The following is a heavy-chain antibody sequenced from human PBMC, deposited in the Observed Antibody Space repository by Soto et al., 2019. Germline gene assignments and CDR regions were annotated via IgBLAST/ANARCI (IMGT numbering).Heavy chain of an antibody. CDR3: AKTPVEIYDSSGYSFDH. CDR2: ITSSGGGT. J-gene: IGHJ4*02. CDR1: GFTFGNYA. Sequence: GGSLRLSCITSGFTFGNYAMSWVRQAPGKGLEWVSTITSSGGGTYYTDSVRGRFSVSRDILRSTMYLQMNNLAAEDSATYYCAKTPVEIYDSSGYSFDHWGQGTMVTVSS. D-gene: IGHD3-22*01. V-gene: IGHV3-23*01.